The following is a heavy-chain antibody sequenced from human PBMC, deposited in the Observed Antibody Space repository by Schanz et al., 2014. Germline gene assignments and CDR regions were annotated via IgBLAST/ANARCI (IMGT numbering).Heavy chain of an antibody. CDR1: GFTFSSYG. J-gene: IGHJ4*02. V-gene: IGHV3-30*18. D-gene: IGHD2-2*01. Sequence: GQLAESGGGLVQPGRSLRLSCAAYGFTFSSYGMHWVRQAPGKGLEWVAAMSYDGSIKYYGDSVKGRFTISRDNSKNTLYLHMNTLRSEDTAVYYCAKDSTHIDIVLVPTAIDYWGQGTLVTVSS. CDR3: AKDSTHIDIVLVPTAIDY. CDR2: MSYDGSIK.